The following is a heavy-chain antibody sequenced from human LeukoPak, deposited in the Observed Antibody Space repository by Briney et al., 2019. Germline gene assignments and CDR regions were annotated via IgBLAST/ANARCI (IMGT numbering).Heavy chain of an antibody. Sequence: GASVKVSCKASGGTFSSYAISWVRQAPGQGLEWMGGIIPIFGTANYAQKFQGRVTITADESTSTAYMELSSLRSEDTAVYCCAREVGGSGPFDYWGQGTLVTVSS. CDR2: IIPIFGTA. D-gene: IGHD3-16*01. CDR1: GGTFSSYA. J-gene: IGHJ4*02. CDR3: AREVGGSGPFDY. V-gene: IGHV1-69*13.